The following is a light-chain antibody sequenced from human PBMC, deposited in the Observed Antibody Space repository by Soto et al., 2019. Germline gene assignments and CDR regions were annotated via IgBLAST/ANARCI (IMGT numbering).Light chain of an antibody. CDR1: QSISGR. Sequence: DIQMTQSPSTLSASIGDTVTITCRASQSISGRLVWYQQKPGKAPKSLIYKVSSLQSGVPSRFSGSGSGTEFTLTISSLQPDDFATYFCQQYHYYKTFGQGTKVEIK. CDR2: KVS. V-gene: IGKV1-5*03. CDR3: QQYHYYKT. J-gene: IGKJ1*01.